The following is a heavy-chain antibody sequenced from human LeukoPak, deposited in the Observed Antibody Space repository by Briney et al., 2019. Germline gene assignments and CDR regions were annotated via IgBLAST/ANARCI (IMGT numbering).Heavy chain of an antibody. V-gene: IGHV3-30*18. Sequence: GRSLRLSCAASGFTFSSYGMHWVRQAPGKGLEWVAVISYDGSNKYYADSVKGRFTISRDNSKNTLYLQMNSLRAEDTAVYYCAKDHDYGDYGGGSNDYWGQGTLVTVSS. CDR2: ISYDGSNK. CDR1: GFTFSSYG. J-gene: IGHJ4*02. CDR3: AKDHDYGDYGGGSNDY. D-gene: IGHD4-17*01.